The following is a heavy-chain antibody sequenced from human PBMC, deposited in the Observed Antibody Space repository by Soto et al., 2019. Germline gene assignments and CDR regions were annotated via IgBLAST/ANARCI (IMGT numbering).Heavy chain of an antibody. V-gene: IGHV3-23*01. D-gene: IGHD4-17*01. CDR1: GFTFSSYA. CDR2: MSGSGGST. Sequence: GGSLRLSCVVSGFTFSSYAMSWVRQAPGKGLEWISSMSGSGGSTFYAESVKGRFTISRDNSKNTLFLQMNSLSAEDRAVYFCAKDQGPDYGDYGAENYYSYGMDVWGQGTPVTVYS. J-gene: IGHJ6*02. CDR3: AKDQGPDYGDYGAENYYSYGMDV.